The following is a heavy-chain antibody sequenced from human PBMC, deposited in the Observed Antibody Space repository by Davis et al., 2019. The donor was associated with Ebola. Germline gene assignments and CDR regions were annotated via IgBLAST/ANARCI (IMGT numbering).Heavy chain of an antibody. CDR1: GFSLSTSGMR. CDR3: ARGAVAGFDY. D-gene: IGHD6-19*01. CDR2: IDWDDDK. J-gene: IGHJ4*02. Sequence: SGPTLVKPPQTLTLTCTFSGFSLSTSGMRVSWIRQPPGKALEWLARIDWDDDKFYSTSLKTRLTISKDTSKNQVVLTMTNMDPVDTATYYCARGAVAGFDYWGQGTLVTVSS. V-gene: IGHV2-70*04.